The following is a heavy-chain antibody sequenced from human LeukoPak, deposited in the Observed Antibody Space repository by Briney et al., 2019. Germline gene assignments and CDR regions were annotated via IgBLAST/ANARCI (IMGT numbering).Heavy chain of an antibody. CDR2: ISAYNGNT. V-gene: IGHV1-18*01. D-gene: IGHD1-7*01. CDR1: GYTFTSYG. Sequence: ASVKVSCKASGYTFTSYGISWVRQAPGQGLEWMGWISAYNGNTNYAQKLQGRVTMTTDTSTSTAYMELRSLRSDDTAVYYCARVWYNWNYFVGPFDYWGQGTLVTVSS. CDR3: ARVWYNWNYFVGPFDY. J-gene: IGHJ4*02.